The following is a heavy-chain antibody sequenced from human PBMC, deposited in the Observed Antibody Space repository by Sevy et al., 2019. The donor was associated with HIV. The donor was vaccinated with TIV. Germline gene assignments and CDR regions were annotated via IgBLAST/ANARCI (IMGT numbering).Heavy chain of an antibody. D-gene: IGHD3-22*01. V-gene: IGHV4-59*01. CDR1: GGSISSYY. Sequence: SETLSLTCTVSGGSISSYYWSWIRQPPGKGLEWIGYIYYSGSTNYNPSLKSRVTISVDTSKNQFSLKLSSVTAADTAVYYCARLGSSYYDSCGYYWGFGGIPYAFDIWGQGTMVTVSS. CDR3: ARLGSSYYDSCGYYWGFGGIPYAFDI. CDR2: IYYSGST. J-gene: IGHJ3*02.